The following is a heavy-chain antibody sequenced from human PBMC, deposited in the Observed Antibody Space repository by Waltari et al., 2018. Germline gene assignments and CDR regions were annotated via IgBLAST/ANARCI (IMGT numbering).Heavy chain of an antibody. CDR1: GGSISSYY. CDR3: ARLGDYYDFWSGYQGGMDV. V-gene: IGHV4-59*01. CDR2: IYYSGST. Sequence: QVQLQESGPGLVKPSETLSLTCTVSGGSISSYYWSWIRQPPGQGLEWSGYIYYSGSTNYNPSLKSRVTISVDTAKNQFSLKLSSVTAADTAVYYWARLGDYYDFWSGYQGGMDVWGQGTTVTVSS. J-gene: IGHJ6*02. D-gene: IGHD3-3*01.